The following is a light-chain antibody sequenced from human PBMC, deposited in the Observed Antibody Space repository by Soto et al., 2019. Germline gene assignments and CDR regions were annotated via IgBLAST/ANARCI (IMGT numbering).Light chain of an antibody. Sequence: QSALTQPASVSGSPGQSIAISCTGTSSDVGGYNSASWYQQHPGKAPKLLIYDVSNRPSGVSNRFSGSKSGNAASLTISGLQAADEADYYCTSYSTGGSYVFGPGTKVTVL. CDR3: TSYSTGGSYV. J-gene: IGLJ1*01. CDR2: DVS. CDR1: SSDVGGYNS. V-gene: IGLV2-14*03.